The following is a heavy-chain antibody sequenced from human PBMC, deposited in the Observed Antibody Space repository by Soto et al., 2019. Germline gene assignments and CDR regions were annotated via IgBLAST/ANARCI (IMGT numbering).Heavy chain of an antibody. CDR1: GFTFISYA. V-gene: IGHV3-30-3*01. Sequence: PGGFLRLSCAASGFTFISYAMHWVRQAPGKGLEWVAVISYDGSNKYYADSVKGRFTISRDNSKNTLYLQMNSLRAEDTAVYYCARAIIYSAVAGMGGMDVWGQGTTVTVSS. J-gene: IGHJ6*02. D-gene: IGHD6-19*01. CDR3: ARAIIYSAVAGMGGMDV. CDR2: ISYDGSNK.